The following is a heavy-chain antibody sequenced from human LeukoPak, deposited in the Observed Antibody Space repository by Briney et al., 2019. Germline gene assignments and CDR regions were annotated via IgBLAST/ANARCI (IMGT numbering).Heavy chain of an antibody. V-gene: IGHV3-33*01. J-gene: IGHJ4*02. D-gene: IGHD3-22*01. Sequence: GGSLRLSCAASGVALDSHGMHWVRQAPGKGLEWVAVIWYDGSNKDYADSVKGRFTISRDNSKNTLYLQMNSLRAEDTAVYYCARARNNYDRSGFSALDYWGQGTLVTVSS. CDR1: GVALDSHG. CDR3: ARARNNYDRSGFSALDY. CDR2: IWYDGSNK.